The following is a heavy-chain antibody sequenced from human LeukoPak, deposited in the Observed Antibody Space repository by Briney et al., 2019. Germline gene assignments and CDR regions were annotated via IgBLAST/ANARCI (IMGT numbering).Heavy chain of an antibody. V-gene: IGHV4-61*05. D-gene: IGHD2-15*01. CDR1: GDSIRRSDYY. J-gene: IGHJ3*02. CDR3: ARHSIIGGTEYAFDI. Sequence: SETLALTCSVSGDSIRRSDYYWSWIRQPPGKGLEWIGYIYYSGSTNYSPSLKSRVTISVDTSKNQFSLKLSSVTAADTAVYYCARHSIIGGTEYAFDIWGQGTMVTVSS. CDR2: IYYSGST.